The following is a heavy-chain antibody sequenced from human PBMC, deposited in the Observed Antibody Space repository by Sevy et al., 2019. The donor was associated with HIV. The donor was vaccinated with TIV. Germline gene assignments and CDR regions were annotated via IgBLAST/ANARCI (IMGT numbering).Heavy chain of an antibody. Sequence: GGSLRRSCAASGFSFSSYWMSWVRQAPGKGLEWVATMKQDGTEKDYVDSVKGRFTISRDNTKSSLFLQMNSLSAEDTAVYYCVREGLGGYSYSLDCWGQGTLVTVSS. CDR2: MKQDGTEK. CDR3: VREGLGGYSYSLDC. V-gene: IGHV3-7*01. J-gene: IGHJ4*02. CDR1: GFSFSSYW. D-gene: IGHD5-18*01.